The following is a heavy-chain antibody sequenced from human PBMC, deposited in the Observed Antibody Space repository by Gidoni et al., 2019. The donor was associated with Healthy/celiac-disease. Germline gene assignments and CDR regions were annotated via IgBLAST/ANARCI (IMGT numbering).Heavy chain of an antibody. V-gene: IGHV3-7*01. CDR3: ASDEAVYCSSTSCYQGRYCYYYIDV. CDR2: IKQDGSER. Sequence: HSPGKGLEWVANIKQDGSERYYVDSVNGGFTIARDNAKNSLYLQMNSLRAEDTAVYYCASDEAVYCSSTSCYQGRYCYYYIDVWGQGTTVTVSS. J-gene: IGHJ6*03. D-gene: IGHD2-2*01.